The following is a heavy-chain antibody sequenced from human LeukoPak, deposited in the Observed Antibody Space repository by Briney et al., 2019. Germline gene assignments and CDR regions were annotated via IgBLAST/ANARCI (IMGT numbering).Heavy chain of an antibody. CDR1: GYSISYSYF. CDR3: ARVAGWEMNWFDP. V-gene: IGHV4-38-2*02. Sequence: SETLSLTCTVSGYSISYSYFWGWIRQPPGKGLEWIGSIHHSGTTYYNPSLKSRITISVDTSKNQFSLNLNSVTAADTAVYYCARVAGWEMNWFDPWGQGTLVTVSS. D-gene: IGHD1-26*01. J-gene: IGHJ5*02. CDR2: IHHSGTT.